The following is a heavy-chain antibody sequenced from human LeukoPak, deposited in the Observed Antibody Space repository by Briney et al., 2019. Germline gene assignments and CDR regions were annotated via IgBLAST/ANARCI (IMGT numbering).Heavy chain of an antibody. J-gene: IGHJ2*01. V-gene: IGHV3-21*01. CDR3: ARAGILVAGTDWYFDL. D-gene: IGHD6-19*01. Sequence: KPGGSLRLSCAASGFTFSSYSMNWVRQAPGKGPEWVSSISSGGNYMYYADSVKGRFTISRDNAKNSLYLQMNSLRAEETAVYYCARAGILVAGTDWYFDLWGRGTLVTVSS. CDR1: GFTFSSYS. CDR2: ISSGGNYM.